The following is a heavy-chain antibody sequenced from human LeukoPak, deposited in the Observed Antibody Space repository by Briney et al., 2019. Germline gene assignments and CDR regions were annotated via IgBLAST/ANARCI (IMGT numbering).Heavy chain of an antibody. CDR2: FDLEDGET. Sequence: ASVKVSCKVSGYTLTELSMHWVRQAPGKGLEWMGGFDLEDGETIYAQKFQGRVTMTEDTSTDTAYMELSSLRSEDTAVYYCATLRYYDFWSGYVYWGQGTLVTVSS. V-gene: IGHV1-24*01. D-gene: IGHD3-3*01. CDR3: ATLRYYDFWSGYVY. CDR1: GYTLTELS. J-gene: IGHJ4*02.